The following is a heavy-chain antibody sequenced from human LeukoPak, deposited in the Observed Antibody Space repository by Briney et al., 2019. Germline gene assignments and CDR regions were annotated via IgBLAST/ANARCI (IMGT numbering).Heavy chain of an antibody. CDR1: GGSISSYY. D-gene: IGHD3-22*01. CDR3: ARDRTYDSSGLYYYYGIDV. CDR2: IYYSGST. Sequence: SETLSLTCTVSGGSISSYYWSWIRQPPGKGLEWIGYIYYSGSTNYNPSLKSRVTISVDTSKNQFSLKLSSVTAADTAVYYCARDRTYDSSGLYYYYGIDVWGQGTTVTVSS. V-gene: IGHV4-59*01. J-gene: IGHJ6*02.